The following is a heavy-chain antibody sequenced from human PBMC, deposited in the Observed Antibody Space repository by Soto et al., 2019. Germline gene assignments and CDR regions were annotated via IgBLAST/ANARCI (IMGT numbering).Heavy chain of an antibody. D-gene: IGHD3-9*01. J-gene: IGHJ6*02. CDR1: GYTFTSYD. V-gene: IGHV1-8*01. Sequence: ASVKVSCKASGYTFTSYDINWVRQATGQGLEWMGWMNPNSGNTGYAQKFQGRVTMTRNTSISTAYMELSSLRSEDTAVYYCARGYRYYDILTGVGLGYCYYYYGMDVWGQGTTVTVSS. CDR3: ARGYRYYDILTGVGLGYCYYYYGMDV. CDR2: MNPNSGNT.